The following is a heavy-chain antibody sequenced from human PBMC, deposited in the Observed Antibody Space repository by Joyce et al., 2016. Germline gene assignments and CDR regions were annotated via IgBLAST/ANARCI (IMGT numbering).Heavy chain of an antibody. Sequence: EVQLLESGGGWVQPGGSLRLSCAVSRFTFSSYAMSWVRQATRKVLGEDSAERGSEDGTYHADYVRGRFTNSRNNSKNTLYLQMNRLTAEDTAMYYCAKGTLGSCSGTTCYPLDSWGQGTLVTVSS. CDR2: ERGSEDGT. V-gene: IGHV3-23*01. J-gene: IGHJ4*02. D-gene: IGHD2-15*01. CDR1: RFTFSSYA. CDR3: AKGTLGSCSGTTCYPLDS.